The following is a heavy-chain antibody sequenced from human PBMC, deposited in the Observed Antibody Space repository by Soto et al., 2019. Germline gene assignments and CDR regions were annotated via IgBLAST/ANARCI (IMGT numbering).Heavy chain of an antibody. J-gene: IGHJ6*02. CDR2: IWYDGSNK. V-gene: IGHV3-33*01. CDR1: GFTFSSYG. D-gene: IGHD2-8*01. Sequence: GGSLRLSCAASGFTFSSYGMHWVRQAPGKGLEWVAVIWYDGSNKYYADSVKGRFTISRDNSKNTLYLQMNSLRAEDTAVYYCARDSTYLYGIDAWGQGTTVTVSS. CDR3: ARDSTYLYGIDA.